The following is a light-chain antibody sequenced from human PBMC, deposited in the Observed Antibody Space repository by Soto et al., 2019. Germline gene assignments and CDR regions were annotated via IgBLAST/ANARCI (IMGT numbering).Light chain of an antibody. J-gene: IGLJ2*01. CDR2: DVS. CDR3: CSYAGSYKAV. CDR1: SSDVGGYNY. Sequence: QSALTQPRSVSGSPGQSVTISCTGTSSDVGGYNYVSWYQQHPGKAPKLMIYDVSKRPSGVPDRFSGSKSGNTASLPISGLQAEDEADYYCCSYAGSYKAVFGGGTKVTVL. V-gene: IGLV2-11*01.